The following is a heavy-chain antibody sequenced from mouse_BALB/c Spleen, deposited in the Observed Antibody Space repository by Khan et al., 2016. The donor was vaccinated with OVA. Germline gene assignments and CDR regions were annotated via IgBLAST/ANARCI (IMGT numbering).Heavy chain of an antibody. CDR3: VRGEKFAY. J-gene: IGHJ3*01. V-gene: IGHV1S137*01. Sequence: QVQLKQSGAELVRPGVSVKISCKASGYTFTDYAMHWVKQRHAKSLEWIGVISTNYGDADYNPKFQGKASMTVDRSSSTVYMEIARLTSENSAIYYGVRGEKFAYWGQGTLVTVSA. CDR2: ISTNYGDA. CDR1: GYTFTDYA.